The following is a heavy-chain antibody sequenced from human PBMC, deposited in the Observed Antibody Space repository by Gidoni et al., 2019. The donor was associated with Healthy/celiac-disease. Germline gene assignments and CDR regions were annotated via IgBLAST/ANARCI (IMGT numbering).Heavy chain of an antibody. CDR3: ARALNPGYYYYYMDV. V-gene: IGHV1-69*06. Sequence: MGGIIPIFGTANYAQKFQGRVTITADKSTSTAYMELSSLRSEDTAVYYCARALNPGYYYYYMDVWGKGTTVTVSS. D-gene: IGHD7-27*01. CDR2: IIPIFGTA. J-gene: IGHJ6*03.